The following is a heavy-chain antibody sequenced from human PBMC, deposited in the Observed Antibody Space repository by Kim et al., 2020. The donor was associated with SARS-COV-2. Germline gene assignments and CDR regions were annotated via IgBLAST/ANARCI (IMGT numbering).Heavy chain of an antibody. J-gene: IGHJ4*02. D-gene: IGHD4-17*01. CDR2: IYSGGST. V-gene: IGHV3-53*01. CDR1: GFTVSSNY. CDR3: ASGEGDYGDYYLDY. Sequence: GGSLRLSCAASGFTVSSNYMSWVRQAPGKGLEWVSVIYSGGSTYYADSVKGRFTISRDNSKNTLYLQMNSLRAEDTAVYYCASGEGDYGDYYLDYWGQGTLVTVSS.